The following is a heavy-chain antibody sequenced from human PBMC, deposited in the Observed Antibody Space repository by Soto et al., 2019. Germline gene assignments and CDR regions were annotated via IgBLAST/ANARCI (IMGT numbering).Heavy chain of an antibody. CDR1: GGSFSGYY. CDR3: ARGATENLGFWSGSKYYYMDV. V-gene: IGHV4-34*01. J-gene: IGHJ6*03. CDR2: INHSGST. Sequence: SETLSLTCAVYGGSFSGYYWSWIRQPPGKGLEWIGEINHSGSTNYNPSLKSRVTISVDTSKNQFSLKLSSVTAADTAVYYCARGATENLGFWSGSKYYYMDVWGKGTTVTVAS. D-gene: IGHD3-3*01.